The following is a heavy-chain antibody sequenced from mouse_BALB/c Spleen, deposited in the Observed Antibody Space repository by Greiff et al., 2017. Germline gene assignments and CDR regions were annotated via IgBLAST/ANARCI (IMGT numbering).Heavy chain of an antibody. V-gene: IGHV5-12-2*01. J-gene: IGHJ4*01. Sequence: EVKLVESGGGLVQPGGSLKLSCAASGFTFSSYTMSWVRQTPEKRLEWVAYISNGGGSTYYPDTVKGRFTISRDNAKNTLYLQMSSLKSEDTAMYYCARGGVPYYYAMDYWGQGTSVTVSS. CDR2: ISNGGGST. D-gene: IGHD5-1*01. CDR1: GFTFSSYT. CDR3: ARGGVPYYYAMDY.